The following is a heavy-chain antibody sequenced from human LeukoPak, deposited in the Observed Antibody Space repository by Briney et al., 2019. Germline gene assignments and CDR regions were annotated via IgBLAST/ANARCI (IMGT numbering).Heavy chain of an antibody. V-gene: IGHV3-23*01. Sequence: TGGSLRLSCAASGFTFSRNAMSWVRQAPGKGLEWVSAISGSGGSTYYADSVKGRFTISRDNSKNTLYLQMNSLRAEDTAVYYCAKLPLLRYFDPATDWGQGTLVTVSS. CDR1: GFTFSRNA. D-gene: IGHD3-9*01. J-gene: IGHJ4*02. CDR2: ISGSGGST. CDR3: AKLPLLRYFDPATD.